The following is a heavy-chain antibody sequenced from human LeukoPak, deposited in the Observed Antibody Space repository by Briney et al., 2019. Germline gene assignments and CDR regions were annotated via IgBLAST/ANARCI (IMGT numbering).Heavy chain of an antibody. Sequence: KTGGSLRLSCAASGVTFSTYTMKWVRQAPGKGLEWVSSISSSSSYIYYADPVKGRFTISRDNARKSLYLQMNSLRAEDTAVYYCATGEWEPPTYYFDNWGQGTLVTVSS. CDR1: GVTFSTYT. CDR2: ISSSSSYI. J-gene: IGHJ4*02. CDR3: ATGEWEPPTYYFDN. V-gene: IGHV3-21*01. D-gene: IGHD1-26*01.